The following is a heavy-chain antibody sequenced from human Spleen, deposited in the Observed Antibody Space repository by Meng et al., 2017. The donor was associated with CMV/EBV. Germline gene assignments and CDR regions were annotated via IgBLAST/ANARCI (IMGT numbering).Heavy chain of an antibody. Sequence: SVKVSCKASGGTFSSYAISWVRQAPGQGLEWMGGIIPMLGLANYAQKFQGRVTITADKSTSTAYMELSSLRSEDTAVYYCARSGYSGYDSLDYWGQGTLVTVSS. CDR1: GGTFSSYA. V-gene: IGHV1-69*10. D-gene: IGHD5-12*01. CDR2: IIPMLGLA. CDR3: ARSGYSGYDSLDY. J-gene: IGHJ4*02.